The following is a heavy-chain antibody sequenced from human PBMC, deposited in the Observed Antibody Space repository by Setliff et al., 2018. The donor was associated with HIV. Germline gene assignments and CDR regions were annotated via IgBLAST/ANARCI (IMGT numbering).Heavy chain of an antibody. Sequence: SETLSLTCTVSGGSISIHYWSWIRQPAGKGLEWFGHVYTGGSTHYNASLKSRVTISVDTSKNQFSLKLSSVTAADTAIYYCARLTIAVAGTSYFDSWGQGTLVTVTS. J-gene: IGHJ4*02. V-gene: IGHV4-4*07. D-gene: IGHD6-19*01. CDR2: VYTGGST. CDR1: GGSISIHY. CDR3: ARLTIAVAGTSYFDS.